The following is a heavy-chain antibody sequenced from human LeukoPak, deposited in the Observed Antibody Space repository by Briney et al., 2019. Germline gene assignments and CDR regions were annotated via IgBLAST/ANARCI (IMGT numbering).Heavy chain of an antibody. Sequence: SGGSLRLSCAASGFTVSSNYMSWVRQAPGKGLEWVSVIYSGGSTYYADSVKGRFTISRDNSKNTLYLQMNSLRAEDTAVYYCAKEGIAAAGFDYWGQGTLVTVSS. V-gene: IGHV3-53*05. CDR1: GFTVSSNY. J-gene: IGHJ4*02. D-gene: IGHD6-13*01. CDR2: IYSGGST. CDR3: AKEGIAAAGFDY.